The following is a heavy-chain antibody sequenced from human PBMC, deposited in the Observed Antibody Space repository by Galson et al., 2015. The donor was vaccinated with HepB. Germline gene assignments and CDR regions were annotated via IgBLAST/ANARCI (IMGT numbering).Heavy chain of an antibody. Sequence: LRLSCAASGFTFSDYYMSWIRQAPGKGLEWVSYISSSSSYTNYADSVKGRFTISRDNAKNSLYLQMNSLRAEDTAVYHCARSHGSGSYYKGHRISWFDPWGQGTLVTVSS. CDR2: ISSSSSYT. CDR3: ARSHGSGSYYKGHRISWFDP. J-gene: IGHJ5*02. D-gene: IGHD3-10*01. CDR1: GFTFSDYY. V-gene: IGHV3-11*06.